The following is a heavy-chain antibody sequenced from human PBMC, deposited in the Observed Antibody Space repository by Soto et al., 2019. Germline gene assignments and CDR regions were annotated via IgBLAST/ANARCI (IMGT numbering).Heavy chain of an antibody. D-gene: IGHD4-17*01. J-gene: IGHJ6*02. Sequence: GGSLRLSCAASGFTFNIYGMHWVRQAPGKGLEWVAIIWFDGSNEYYADSVKGRFTISRDNSKNTLYLQITDLRAEDTAIYYCARGQTVGGIDVWGQGTTVTVSS. CDR1: GFTFNIYG. CDR2: IWFDGSNE. V-gene: IGHV3-33*01. CDR3: ARGQTVGGIDV.